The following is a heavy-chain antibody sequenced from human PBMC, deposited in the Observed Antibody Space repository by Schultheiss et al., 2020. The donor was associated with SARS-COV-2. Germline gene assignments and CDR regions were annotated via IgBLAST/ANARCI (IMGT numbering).Heavy chain of an antibody. D-gene: IGHD3-3*01. CDR3: ARGEGGVVTWDWFDP. CDR2: INAGNGNT. Sequence: ASVKVSCKASGYTFTSYAMHWVRQAPGLRLEWMGWINAGNGNTKYSQKFQGRVTITRDTSASTAYMELSSLRSEDTAVYYCARGEGGVVTWDWFDPWGQGTLVTVSS. J-gene: IGHJ5*02. V-gene: IGHV1-3*01. CDR1: GYTFTSYA.